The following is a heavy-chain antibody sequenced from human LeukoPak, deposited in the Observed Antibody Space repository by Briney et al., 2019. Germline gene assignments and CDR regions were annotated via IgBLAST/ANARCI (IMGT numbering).Heavy chain of an antibody. V-gene: IGHV4-30-2*01. J-gene: IGHJ4*02. D-gene: IGHD3-16*02. CDR3: ARGGITFEGVIASFDY. CDR1: GGSISSGGYS. CDR2: IYHSGST. Sequence: SQTLSLTCAVSGGSISSGGYSWSWIRQPPGKGLEWIGYIYHSGSTYYNPSLKSRVTMSVDRSKNQFSLKLSSVTAADTAVYYCARGGITFEGVIASFDYWGQGTLVTVSS.